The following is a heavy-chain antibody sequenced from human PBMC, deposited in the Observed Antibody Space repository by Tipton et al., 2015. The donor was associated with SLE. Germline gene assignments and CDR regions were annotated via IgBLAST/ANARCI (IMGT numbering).Heavy chain of an antibody. D-gene: IGHD3-16*01. J-gene: IGHJ3*02. CDR3: ARGPTWGSKDAFDI. CDR2: IYYSGST. Sequence: GLVKPSETLSLTCTVSGGSISSSSYYWGWIRQPPGKGLEWIGSIYYSGSTYYNPSLKSRVTISVDTSKNQFSLKLSSVTAADTAVYYCARGPTWGSKDAFDIWGQGTMVTVSS. V-gene: IGHV4-39*07. CDR1: GGSISSSSYY.